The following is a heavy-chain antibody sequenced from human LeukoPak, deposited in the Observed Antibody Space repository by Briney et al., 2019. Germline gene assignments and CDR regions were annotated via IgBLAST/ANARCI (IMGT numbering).Heavy chain of an antibody. Sequence: PGRSLRLSCAASGFTFSIYGMHWVRQAPGKGLEWVAVISYDGSNKYYADSVKGRFTISRDNSKNTLYLQMNSLRAEDTAVYYCAKDRWGGTAYSVFDYWGQGTLVTVSS. CDR2: ISYDGSNK. D-gene: IGHD1/OR15-1a*01. CDR3: AKDRWGGTAYSVFDY. J-gene: IGHJ4*02. CDR1: GFTFSIYG. V-gene: IGHV3-30*18.